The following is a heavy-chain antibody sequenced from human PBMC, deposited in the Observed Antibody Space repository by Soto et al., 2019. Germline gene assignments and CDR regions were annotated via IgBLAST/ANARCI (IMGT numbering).Heavy chain of an antibody. CDR1: GGTFSSYA. V-gene: IGHV1-69*01. CDR3: ASPRGDLGRGVNYYGMDV. D-gene: IGHD7-27*01. CDR2: IIPIFGTA. J-gene: IGHJ6*02. Sequence: QVQLVQSGAEVKKPGSSVKVSCKASGGTFSSYAISWVRQAPGQGLEWMGGIIPIFGTANYAQKFQGRVTITGEESNSTAQMELSSPRSEDKAVYYRASPRGDLGRGVNYYGMDVWGQGTTVTVSS.